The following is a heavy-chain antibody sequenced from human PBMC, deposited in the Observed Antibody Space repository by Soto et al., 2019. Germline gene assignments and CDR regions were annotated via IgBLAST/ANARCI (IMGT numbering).Heavy chain of an antibody. D-gene: IGHD6-6*01. CDR3: ASGYTQLVGYHYYGMDV. CDR1: GYTFNSYD. J-gene: IGHJ6*02. Sequence: QVQLVQSGAEVKKPGASVKVSCKASGYTFNSYDIHWVRQATGQGLEWMGWMNPNSGNTGYAQKFQCRVTMTRNTSISTAYMERSSLRSEDTAVYYCASGYTQLVGYHYYGMDVLGQGTTVTVAS. V-gene: IGHV1-8*01. CDR2: MNPNSGNT.